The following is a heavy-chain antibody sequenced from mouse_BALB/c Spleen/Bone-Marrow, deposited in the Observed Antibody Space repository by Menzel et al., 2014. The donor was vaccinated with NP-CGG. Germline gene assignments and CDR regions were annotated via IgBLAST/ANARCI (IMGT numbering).Heavy chain of an antibody. V-gene: IGHV5-12-2*01. D-gene: IGHD2-1*01. Sequence: EVKVVESGGGLVQPGGSLKLSCAASGFTFSSYTMSWVRQTPEKRLEWVAYISNGGGSTYYPDTVKGRFTISRDNAKNPQYLQMRSLKSEDAAMYYCARQIYFPYFDYWGQGTTLTVSS. CDR1: GFTFSSYT. J-gene: IGHJ2*01. CDR3: ARQIYFPYFDY. CDR2: ISNGGGST.